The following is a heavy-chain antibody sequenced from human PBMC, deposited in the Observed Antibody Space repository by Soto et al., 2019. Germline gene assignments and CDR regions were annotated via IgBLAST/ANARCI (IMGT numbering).Heavy chain of an antibody. Sequence: QVQLQESGPALVRPSDSLSLMCSVSGVPITTFYWSWIRQAPGKGLDYIGYIYYGGSTHYNPALKSRVTISVDTANNEFSLKLRSVTAADTAAYYCARGQLLHYQYGLDVWCQGTTVIV. J-gene: IGHJ6*02. CDR1: GVPITTFY. V-gene: IGHV4-59*07. D-gene: IGHD3-10*01. CDR3: ARGQLLHYQYGLDV. CDR2: IYYGGST.